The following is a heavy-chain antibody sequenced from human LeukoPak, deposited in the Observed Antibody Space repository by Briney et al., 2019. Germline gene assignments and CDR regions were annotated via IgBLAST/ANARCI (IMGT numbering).Heavy chain of an antibody. J-gene: IGHJ6*02. D-gene: IGHD6-6*01. CDR1: GFTFDDYA. Sequence: SLRLSCAASGFTFDDYAMHWVRQAPGKGLEWVSGISWNSGSIGYADSVKGRFTISRDNAKNSLYLQMNSLRAEDTALYYCAKAFSSSSYYYYYGMDVWGQGTTVTVSS. V-gene: IGHV3-9*01. CDR3: AKAFSSSSYYYYYGMDV. CDR2: ISWNSGSI.